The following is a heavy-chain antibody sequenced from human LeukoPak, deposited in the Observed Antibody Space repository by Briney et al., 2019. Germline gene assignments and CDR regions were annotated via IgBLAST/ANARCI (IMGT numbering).Heavy chain of an antibody. D-gene: IGHD6-13*01. CDR2: ISYDGRNK. Sequence: PGRSLRLSCAASGFTFSSYAMHWVRQAPGKGLEWVAVISYDGRNKYYADSVKGRFTISRDNSKNTLYLQMNSLRAEDTAVYYCARAPRGSSSWYYFDYWGQGTLVTVSS. V-gene: IGHV3-30*04. J-gene: IGHJ4*02. CDR3: ARAPRGSSSWYYFDY. CDR1: GFTFSSYA.